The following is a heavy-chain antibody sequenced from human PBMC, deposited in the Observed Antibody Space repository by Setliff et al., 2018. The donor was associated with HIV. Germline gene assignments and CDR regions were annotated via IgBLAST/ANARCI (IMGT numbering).Heavy chain of an antibody. CDR1: GGSIRSSGYS. J-gene: IGHJ4*02. D-gene: IGHD6-13*01. V-gene: IGHV4-30-2*03. CDR3: ARQSTMAAAAFDY. Sequence: SETLSLTCAVSGGSIRSSGYSWSWIRQPPGKGLEWIGSIYYSGSTYYNSSLKSRVTMSVDTSKRQFSLKLASVTAADTAIYYCARQSTMAAAAFDYWGQGTLVTVSS. CDR2: IYYSGST.